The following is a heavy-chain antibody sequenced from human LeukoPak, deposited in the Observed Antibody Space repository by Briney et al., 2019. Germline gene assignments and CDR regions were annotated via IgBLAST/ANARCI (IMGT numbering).Heavy chain of an antibody. CDR3: ARRSSSWYGHFDY. V-gene: IGHV4-34*01. J-gene: IGHJ4*02. CDR2: INHSGST. Sequence: SETLSLTCAVYGGSFSGYYWSWIRQPPGKGLEWIGEINHSGSTNYNPSLKSRVTISVDTSKNQFSLKLSSVTAADTAVYYCARRSSSWYGHFDYWGQGTLVTVPS. CDR1: GGSFSGYY. D-gene: IGHD6-13*01.